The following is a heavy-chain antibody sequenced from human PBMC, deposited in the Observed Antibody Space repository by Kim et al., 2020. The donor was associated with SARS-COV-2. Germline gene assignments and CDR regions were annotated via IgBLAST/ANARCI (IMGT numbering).Heavy chain of an antibody. V-gene: IGHV3-30*10. CDR3: ARGARAFDI. Sequence: GLNKNYTDAVGGRFNIPRKNSKNTLYLQMSSLRSDDTALYYCARGARAFDIWGQGTMVTVSS. CDR2: GLNK. J-gene: IGHJ3*02.